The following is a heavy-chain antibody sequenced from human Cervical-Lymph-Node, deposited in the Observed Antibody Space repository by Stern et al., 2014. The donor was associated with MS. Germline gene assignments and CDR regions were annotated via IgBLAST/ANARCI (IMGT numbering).Heavy chain of an antibody. CDR2: IYHNGNT. D-gene: IGHD6-6*01. V-gene: IGHV4-59*01. J-gene: IGHJ1*01. CDR1: GGSIGRYS. Sequence: QLQLQESGPGLVKPSGTLSLTCTVSGGSIGRYSWSWVRQTPGKSLEWIGYIYHNGNTNYNPSLKSRVSMSVDTSKNQFSLNLTSVTAADTAVYYCTRDGRSSLSEYFQTWGQGSLVTVSS. CDR3: TRDGRSSLSEYFQT.